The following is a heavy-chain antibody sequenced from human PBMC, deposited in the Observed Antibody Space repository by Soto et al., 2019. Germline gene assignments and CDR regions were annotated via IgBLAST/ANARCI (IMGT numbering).Heavy chain of an antibody. CDR2: VYWDDDK. D-gene: IGHD2-8*01. CDR1: GFSFSTSRVG. V-gene: IGHV2-5*02. CDR3: VHSLYESGRRLFDY. J-gene: IGHJ4*02. Sequence: QITLKESGPTLVKPTQTLTLTCSFSGFSFSTSRVGVGWIRQSPGKALEWLALVYWDDDKLYSPSLESRLTITKDTSKNQVVLAVTDMDPVDTATYFCVHSLYESGRRLFDYWGQGTLVTISS.